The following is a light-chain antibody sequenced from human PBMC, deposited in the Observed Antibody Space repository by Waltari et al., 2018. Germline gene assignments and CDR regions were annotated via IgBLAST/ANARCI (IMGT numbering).Light chain of an antibody. CDR1: QSILYRSSNRNA. CDR3: QQYYNAPLT. J-gene: IGKJ4*01. CDR2: WAA. Sequence: DIVMTQSPDSLAVSLGERATINCKSSQSILYRSSNRNALAWYQKKPGQPPKLLFFWAATRESGAPDRVSVSGSGTDFTLTISSLQAEDVAVYYCQQYYNAPLTFGGGTKVEIK. V-gene: IGKV4-1*01.